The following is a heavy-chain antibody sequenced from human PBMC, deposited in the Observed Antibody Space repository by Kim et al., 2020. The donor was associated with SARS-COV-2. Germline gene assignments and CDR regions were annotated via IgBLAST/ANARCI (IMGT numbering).Heavy chain of an antibody. Sequence: NPSLKRRVTISVDTSKNQFSLKLGSVPAADTAVYYCARRLSYGDSYYFDYWGQGTLVTVSS. V-gene: IGHV4-39*01. J-gene: IGHJ4*02. CDR3: ARRLSYGDSYYFDY. D-gene: IGHD5-18*01.